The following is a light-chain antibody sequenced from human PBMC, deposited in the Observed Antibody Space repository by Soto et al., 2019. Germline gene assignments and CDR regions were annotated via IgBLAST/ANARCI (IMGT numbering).Light chain of an antibody. CDR1: QSVSSSY. CDR2: GAS. CDR3: QQYGSSPYT. J-gene: IGKJ2*01. V-gene: IGKV3-20*01. Sequence: EIVLTQSPGTLSLSPGERATLSCRASQSVSSSYLAWYQQKPGQAPRLLLYGASSRATGIPDRFSGSVSGTDFTLTISRLEPEDFAVYYCQQYGSSPYTFGQGTKLVIK.